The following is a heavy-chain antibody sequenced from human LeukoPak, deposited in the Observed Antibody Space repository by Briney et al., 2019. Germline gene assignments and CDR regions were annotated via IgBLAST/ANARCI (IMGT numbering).Heavy chain of an antibody. V-gene: IGHV4-59*01. CDR3: AGMTTVTYFDY. J-gene: IGHJ4*02. CDR2: IYYSGST. CDR1: GGSISSYY. Sequence: SETLSLTCTVSGGSISSYYWSWIRQPPGKGLEWIGHIYYSGSTNYNPSLKSRVTISVDTSKNQFSLKLSSVTAADTAVYYCAGMTTVTYFDYWGQGTLVTVSS. D-gene: IGHD4-17*01.